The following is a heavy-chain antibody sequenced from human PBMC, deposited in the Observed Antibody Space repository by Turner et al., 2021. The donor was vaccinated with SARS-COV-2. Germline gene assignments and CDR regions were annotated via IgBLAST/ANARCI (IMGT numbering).Heavy chain of an antibody. Sequence: QLQLQESGPGLVKPSETMSLTCHVSGCSISSSSYYWGWIRQPPGKGLEWIGSIYYSGSTYYNPSLKSRVTISVDTSKNQFSLKLSSVTAADTAVYYCARHWEVAAAAYLARFDPWGQGTLVTVSS. CDR1: GCSISSSSYY. CDR3: ARHWEVAAAAYLARFDP. CDR2: IYYSGST. D-gene: IGHD6-13*01. J-gene: IGHJ5*02. V-gene: IGHV4-39*01.